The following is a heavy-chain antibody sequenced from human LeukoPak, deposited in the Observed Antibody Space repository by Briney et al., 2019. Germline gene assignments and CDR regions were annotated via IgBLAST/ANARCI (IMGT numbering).Heavy chain of an antibody. Sequence: GGSLRLSCAASGFTFSSYAMSWVRQAPGKGLEWVSAISGSGGSTYYADSVKGRFTISRDNSKNTLYLQMNSLRAEDTAVYYCAKNVAVYQAAFDYWGQRTLVTVSS. V-gene: IGHV3-23*01. CDR3: AKNVAVYQAAFDY. J-gene: IGHJ4*02. CDR2: ISGSGGST. CDR1: GFTFSSYA. D-gene: IGHD2-2*01.